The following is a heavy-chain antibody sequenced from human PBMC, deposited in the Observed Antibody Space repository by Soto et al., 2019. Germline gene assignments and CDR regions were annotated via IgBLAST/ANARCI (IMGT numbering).Heavy chain of an antibody. V-gene: IGHV4-31*03. CDR3: ARDHKWDGMDV. Sequence: SETLSPTCSVSGGSFSSDSFIWSWVRQFPGKGLEWIGYIYYSGTTYYNPSLRSRVIMSVDTSKNQFSLKLSSVTAADTAVYYCARDHKWDGMDVWGQGTTVTVSS. D-gene: IGHD1-26*01. CDR1: GGSFSSDSFI. J-gene: IGHJ6*02. CDR2: IYYSGTT.